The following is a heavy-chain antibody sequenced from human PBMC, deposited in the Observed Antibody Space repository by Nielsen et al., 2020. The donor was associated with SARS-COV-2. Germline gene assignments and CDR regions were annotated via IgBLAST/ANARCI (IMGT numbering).Heavy chain of an antibody. CDR3: ARDRIRAGGEIPVN. D-gene: IGHD1-26*01. Sequence: ASVQVFCNASGYTFTDYYIHWVRQAPGQGLEWMGIINPGSGKTSYPHSFQDRLTLTRDTSTTTVYMELTSLTSEDTAFYYCARDRIRAGGEIPVNWGQGTLVTVSS. V-gene: IGHV1-46*01. CDR2: INPGSGKT. J-gene: IGHJ4*02. CDR1: GYTFTDYY.